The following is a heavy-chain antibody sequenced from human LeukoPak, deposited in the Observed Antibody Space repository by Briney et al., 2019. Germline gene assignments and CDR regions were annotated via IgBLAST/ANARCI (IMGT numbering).Heavy chain of an antibody. CDR2: IYYSGST. V-gene: IGHV4-59*12. CDR1: GGSISSYY. Sequence: SETLSLTCTVSGGSISSYYWSWIRQPPGKGLEWIGYIYYSGSTNNNPSLKSRVTISVDKSKNQISLKLSSVTAADTAVYCCARSDGYGLVGIWGQGTMVTVSS. J-gene: IGHJ3*02. D-gene: IGHD5-18*01. CDR3: ARSDGYGLVGI.